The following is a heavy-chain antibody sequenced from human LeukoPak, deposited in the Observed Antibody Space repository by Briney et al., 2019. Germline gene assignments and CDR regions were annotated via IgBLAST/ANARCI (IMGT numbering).Heavy chain of an antibody. Sequence: SETLSLTCTVSGGSISSYYWSWIRQPPGKGLEWIGYIYYSGSTNYNPSPKSRVTISVDTSKNQFSLKLSSVTAADTAVYYCARVPVWHYDSSGYYSPYYYYYMDVWGKGTTVTVSS. V-gene: IGHV4-59*01. CDR2: IYYSGST. CDR3: ARVPVWHYDSSGYYSPYYYYYMDV. CDR1: GGSISSYY. J-gene: IGHJ6*03. D-gene: IGHD3-22*01.